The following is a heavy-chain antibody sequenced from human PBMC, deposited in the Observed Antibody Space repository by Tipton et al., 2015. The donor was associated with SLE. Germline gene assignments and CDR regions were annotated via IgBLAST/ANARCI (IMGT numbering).Heavy chain of an antibody. CDR1: GFTFSSYA. J-gene: IGHJ4*02. CDR3: ARDPRFPYYFDY. D-gene: IGHD3-16*01. CDR2: IYSGGSST. V-gene: IGHV3-23*03. Sequence: SLRLSCAASGFTFSSYAMSWVRQAPGKGLEWVSVIYSGGSSTYYADSVKGRFTISRDNSKNTLYLQMNSLRAEDTAVYYCARDPRFPYYFDYWGQGTLVTVSS.